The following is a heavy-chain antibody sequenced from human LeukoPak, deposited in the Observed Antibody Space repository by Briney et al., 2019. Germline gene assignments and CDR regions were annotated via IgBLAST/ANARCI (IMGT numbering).Heavy chain of an antibody. CDR3: ARWNYDIWTGHRYFDY. CDR2: FDNSGGS. D-gene: IGHD3/OR15-3a*01. Sequence: SETLSLTCNVSGDSIRGFYWAWIRQPPGKGLEWIGYFDNSGGSNYNPALESRVIISVDTSKNQFSLKLRSLTAADTAVYYCARWNYDIWTGHRYFDYWGQGTLVIVSS. V-gene: IGHV4-59*01. CDR1: GDSIRGFY. J-gene: IGHJ4*02.